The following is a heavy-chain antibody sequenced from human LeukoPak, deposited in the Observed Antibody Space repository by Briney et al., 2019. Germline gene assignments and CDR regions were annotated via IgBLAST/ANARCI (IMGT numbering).Heavy chain of an antibody. V-gene: IGHV3-7*01. J-gene: IGHJ4*02. CDR3: VPYSSSSGTLNY. CDR2: IKKDGSEK. CDR1: GFTFSSHW. D-gene: IGHD6-6*01. Sequence: PGGSLRLSCAASGFTFSSHWMSWVRQAPGKGLEWVANIKKDGSEKYYVDAVKGRFTISRDNAKTSLYLQMNSLRAEDTAAYYCVPYSSSSGTLNYWGQGALVTVSS.